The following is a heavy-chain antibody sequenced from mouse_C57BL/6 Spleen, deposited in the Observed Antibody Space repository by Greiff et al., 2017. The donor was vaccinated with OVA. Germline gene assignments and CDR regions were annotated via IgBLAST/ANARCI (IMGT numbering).Heavy chain of an antibody. V-gene: IGHV1-15*01. Sequence: QVQLQQSGAELVRPGASVTLSCKASGYTFTDYEMNWVKQTPVHGLEWIGAIDPETGGTAYNQKFKGKAILTADKSSRTAYMEHRSLTSEDSAFYYCTHHYYGERVWYFDVWGTGTTVTVSS. D-gene: IGHD1-2*01. CDR1: GYTFTDYE. CDR2: IDPETGGT. J-gene: IGHJ1*03. CDR3: THHYYGERVWYFDV.